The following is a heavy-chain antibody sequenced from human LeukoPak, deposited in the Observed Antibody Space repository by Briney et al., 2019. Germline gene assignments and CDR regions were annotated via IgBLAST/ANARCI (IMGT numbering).Heavy chain of an antibody. CDR1: GYTFTSYG. CDR2: ISAYNGNT. J-gene: IGHJ4*02. Sequence: ASVKVSCKASGYTFTSYGISWVRQAPGQGLEWMGWISAYNGNTSYAQKLQGRVTMTTDTSTSTAYMDLRSLISDDTAVYFCARGGYYGSGSLPDYWGQGTLVTVSS. CDR3: ARGGYYGSGSLPDY. D-gene: IGHD3-10*01. V-gene: IGHV1-18*01.